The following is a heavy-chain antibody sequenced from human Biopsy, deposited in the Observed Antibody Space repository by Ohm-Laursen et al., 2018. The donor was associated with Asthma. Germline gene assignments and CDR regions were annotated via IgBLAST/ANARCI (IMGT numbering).Heavy chain of an antibody. V-gene: IGHV4-39*01. CDR2: MYHSGSP. D-gene: IGHD3-22*01. J-gene: IGHJ4*02. CDR3: VRHQYSSSWSTFDY. Sequence: PSQNLSLTCTVSGGSITSSSYYWGWIRQPPGKGMEWIGSMYHSGSPYYHPSLKSRATISVDTSKNQLSLKMSSVTAADTAVYFCVRHQYSSSWSTFDYWGQGALVTVSS. CDR1: GGSITSSSYY.